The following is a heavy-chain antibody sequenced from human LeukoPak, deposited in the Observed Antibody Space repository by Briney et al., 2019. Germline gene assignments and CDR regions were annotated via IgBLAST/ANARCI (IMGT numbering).Heavy chain of an antibody. V-gene: IGHV3-48*01. CDR3: ARERWDYSIDY. Sequence: PGGSLRLSCAASGLTFSSYGMHWVRQAPGKGLEWVSYISSSGSTIYYADSVKGRFTISRDSAKNSLYLQMNSLRAEDTAVYYCARERWDYSIDYWGQGTLVTVSS. CDR1: GLTFSSYG. J-gene: IGHJ4*02. CDR2: ISSSGSTI. D-gene: IGHD4-11*01.